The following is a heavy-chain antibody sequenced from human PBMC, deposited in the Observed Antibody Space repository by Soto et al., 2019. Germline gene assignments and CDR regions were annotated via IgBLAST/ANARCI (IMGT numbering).Heavy chain of an antibody. J-gene: IGHJ3*02. D-gene: IGHD6-13*01. V-gene: IGHV3-7*03. Sequence: GGSLRLSCAASGFTFSSYWMSWVRQAPGKGLEWVANIKQDGSEKYYVDSVKGRFTISRDNAKNSLYLQMNGLRAEDTAVYYCARRGIYSSSWYRAFDIWGQGTMVTVSS. CDR3: ARRGIYSSSWYRAFDI. CDR1: GFTFSSYW. CDR2: IKQDGSEK.